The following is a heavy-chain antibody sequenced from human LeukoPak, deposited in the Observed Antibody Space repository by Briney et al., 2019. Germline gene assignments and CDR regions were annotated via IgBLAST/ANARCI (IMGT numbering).Heavy chain of an antibody. CDR1: GGSISSGSYY. Sequence: SETLSLTCSVSGGSISSGSYYWTWIRQPAGKGLEWIGHIYTSGSTDFNPSLKSRVSISVNTSKTEFSLKLSSVTAADTAVYYCARRLAWIQPRGYFDLWGRGTLVTVSS. D-gene: IGHD5-18*01. V-gene: IGHV4-61*09. J-gene: IGHJ2*01. CDR2: IYTSGST. CDR3: ARRLAWIQPRGYFDL.